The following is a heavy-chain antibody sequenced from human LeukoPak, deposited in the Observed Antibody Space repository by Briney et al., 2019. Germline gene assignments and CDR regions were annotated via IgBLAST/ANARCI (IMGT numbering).Heavy chain of an antibody. D-gene: IGHD3-22*01. CDR3: AKGTYYYDSNGSVFDY. Sequence: GGSLRLSCAASGFTFSSYVMSWVRQAPGKGLEWVSGISNGGGSTYSADSVKGRFTISRDNSKNTLYLQMNSLRAEDMAVYYCAKGTYYYDSNGSVFDYWGQGTLVTVSS. CDR1: GFTFSSYV. CDR2: ISNGGGST. J-gene: IGHJ4*02. V-gene: IGHV3-23*01.